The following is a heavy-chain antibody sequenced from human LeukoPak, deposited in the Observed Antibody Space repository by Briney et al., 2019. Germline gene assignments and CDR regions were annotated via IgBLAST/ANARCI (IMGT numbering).Heavy chain of an antibody. CDR2: ISWNSGSI. D-gene: IGHD3-22*01. CDR3: AKDMNYYDSSGYDY. CDR1: GFTFDDYA. Sequence: GRSLRLSCAASGFTFDDYAMHWVRQAPGKGLEWVSGISWNSGSIGYADSVKGRVTISRDNAKNSLYLQMNSPRAEDVALYYCAKDMNYYDSSGYDYWGQGTLVTVSS. J-gene: IGHJ4*02. V-gene: IGHV3-9*03.